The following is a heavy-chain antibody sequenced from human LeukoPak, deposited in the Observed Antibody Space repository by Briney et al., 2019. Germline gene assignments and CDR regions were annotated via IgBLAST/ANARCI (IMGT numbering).Heavy chain of an antibody. CDR3: ASLLTPYHGSGGGGMDV. V-gene: IGHV3-74*01. CDR2: ISGDGSLT. D-gene: IGHD3-10*01. J-gene: IGHJ6*02. CDR1: GFTFSTHW. Sequence: LGGSLRLSCAASGFTFSTHWMYWVRQAPGRELVWVSRISGDGSLTSYADSVKGRFTISRDNAKDTLYLQMTSLRVEDTAVYSCASLLTPYHGSGGGGMDVWGQGTTVTVS.